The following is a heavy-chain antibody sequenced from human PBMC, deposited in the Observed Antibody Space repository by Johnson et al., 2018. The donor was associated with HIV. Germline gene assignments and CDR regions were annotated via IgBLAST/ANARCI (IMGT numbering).Heavy chain of an antibody. Sequence: VQLVESGGGLVQPGGSLRLSCAASGFTFSSYAMSWVRQAPGKGLEWVSAISGSGGSTYYADSVKGGFTISRDDSKNTVYLQMNSLKSDDTATYYCARRYCSGGSCIMDPWGQGTMVTVS. V-gene: IGHV3-23*04. CDR2: ISGSGGST. CDR1: GFTFSSYA. CDR3: ARRYCSGGSCIMDP. J-gene: IGHJ3*01. D-gene: IGHD2-15*01.